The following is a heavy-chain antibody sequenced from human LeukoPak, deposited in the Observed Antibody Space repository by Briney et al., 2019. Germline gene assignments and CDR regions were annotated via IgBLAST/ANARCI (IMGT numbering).Heavy chain of an antibody. Sequence: GGSLRLSCAASGFTFSYYTMYWVRQAPGKGLEWVSIIGISGGGIHYADSVKGRFTISRDNSKNTLYLQMNSLRAEDTAVYYCAKHSTGVECWGRGTLVTVSS. CDR2: IGISGGGI. D-gene: IGHD3-10*01. CDR3: AKHSTGVEC. V-gene: IGHV3-23*01. J-gene: IGHJ2*01. CDR1: GFTFSYYT.